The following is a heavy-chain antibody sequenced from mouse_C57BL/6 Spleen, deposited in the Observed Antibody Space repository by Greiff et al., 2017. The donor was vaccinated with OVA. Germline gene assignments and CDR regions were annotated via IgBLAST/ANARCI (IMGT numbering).Heavy chain of an antibody. J-gene: IGHJ2*01. V-gene: IGHV1-55*01. CDR3: ARGGTTVPSFDD. Sequence: QVQLQQPGAELVKPGASVKMSCKASGYTFTSYWITWVKQRPGQGLEWIGDIYPGSGSTNYNEKFKSKATLTVDTSSSTAYMQLSSLKSEDSAVYYCARGGTTVPSFDDWGQGTTLTVSS. CDR1: GYTFTSYW. D-gene: IGHD1-1*01. CDR2: IYPGSGST.